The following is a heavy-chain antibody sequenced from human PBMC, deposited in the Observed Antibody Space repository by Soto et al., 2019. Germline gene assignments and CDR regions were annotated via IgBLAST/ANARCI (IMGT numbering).Heavy chain of an antibody. Sequence: SETLSLTCAVSGGSISSYYWSWIRQPPGKGLEWIGYIYYSGSTNYNPSLKSRVTISVDTSKNQFSLKLSPVTAADTAVYYCARLLYYYDSSGSRRRYAFDIWGQGTMVTVSS. D-gene: IGHD3-22*01. CDR2: IYYSGST. J-gene: IGHJ3*02. CDR1: GGSISSYY. CDR3: ARLLYYYDSSGSRRRYAFDI. V-gene: IGHV4-59*01.